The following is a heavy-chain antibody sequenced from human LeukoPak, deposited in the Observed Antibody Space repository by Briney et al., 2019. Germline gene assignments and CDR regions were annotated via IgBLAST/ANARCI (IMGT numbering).Heavy chain of an antibody. Sequence: SETLSLTCTVSGGSISSYYWSWIRQPPGKGLEWIGSIYFSGNTYYNPSLKSRVTISVDTSKNQFSLKLSSVTAADTAVYYCARSSGYYGYIGYWGQGTLVTVSS. CDR1: GGSISSYY. J-gene: IGHJ4*02. CDR2: IYFSGNT. CDR3: ARSSGYYGYIGY. D-gene: IGHD3-22*01. V-gene: IGHV4-59*12.